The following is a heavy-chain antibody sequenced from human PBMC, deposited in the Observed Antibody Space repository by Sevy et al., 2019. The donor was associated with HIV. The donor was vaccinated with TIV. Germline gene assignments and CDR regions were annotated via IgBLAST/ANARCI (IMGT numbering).Heavy chain of an antibody. CDR1: GFSFIHEN. J-gene: IGHJ4*02. CDR2: ISTSGSTI. D-gene: IGHD2-21*02. V-gene: IGHV3-48*04. CDR3: ERDWDDKFSYGDSDPAVDC. Sequence: GGSLRLSCVASGFSFIHENMNWVRQAPGKGLEWLSYISTSGSTIYQADSVKGRFTISRDNAKNSLFLQMNSLRVEDTAIYYCERDWDDKFSYGDSDPAVDCWGQGTLVTVSS.